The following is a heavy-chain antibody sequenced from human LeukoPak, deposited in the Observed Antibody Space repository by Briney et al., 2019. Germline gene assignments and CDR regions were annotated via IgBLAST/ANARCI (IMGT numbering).Heavy chain of an antibody. Sequence: TGGSLRLSCAASGFTFSSYWMSWVRQAPGKGLEWVANIKQDGSEKYYVDSVKGRFTISRDNGKNSLYLQMNSLRAEDTAVYYCARDDYYYGSGSYYKGLDYWGQGTLVTVSS. CDR1: GFTFSSYW. CDR3: ARDDYYYGSGSYYKGLDY. V-gene: IGHV3-7*03. J-gene: IGHJ4*02. D-gene: IGHD3-10*01. CDR2: IKQDGSEK.